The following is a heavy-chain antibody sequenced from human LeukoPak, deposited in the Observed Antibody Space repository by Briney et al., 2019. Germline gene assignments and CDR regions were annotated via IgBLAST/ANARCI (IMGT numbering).Heavy chain of an antibody. V-gene: IGHV3-11*01. Sequence: GGSLRLSCAASGFTFSDYYMSWLRQAPGKGLEWVSYISSSGSTIYYADSVKGRFTISRDNAKNSLYLQMNSLRAEDTAVYYCARESRLRFLEWFNSFDYWGQGTLVTVSS. D-gene: IGHD3-3*01. J-gene: IGHJ4*02. CDR3: ARESRLRFLEWFNSFDY. CDR1: GFTFSDYY. CDR2: ISSSGSTI.